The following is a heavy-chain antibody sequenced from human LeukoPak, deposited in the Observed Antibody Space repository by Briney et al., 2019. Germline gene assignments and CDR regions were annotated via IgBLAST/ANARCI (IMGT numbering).Heavy chain of an antibody. Sequence: SETLSLTCTVAGGSISSGGFYWSWIRQPPGKGLEWIGYIYHSGSTYYNPSLKSRVTISVDRSKNQFSLKLSSVTAADTAVYYCARATYSSSVLRTFFFDYWGQGTLVTVSS. D-gene: IGHD6-13*01. CDR3: ARATYSSSVLRTFFFDY. J-gene: IGHJ4*02. V-gene: IGHV4-30-2*01. CDR2: IYHSGST. CDR1: GGSISSGGFY.